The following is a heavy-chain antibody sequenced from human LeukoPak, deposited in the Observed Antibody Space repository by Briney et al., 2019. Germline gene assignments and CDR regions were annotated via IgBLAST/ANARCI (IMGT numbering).Heavy chain of an antibody. CDR1: GDSVSGNSAA. V-gene: IGHV6-1*01. J-gene: IGHJ4*02. CDR2: TYYRSKWYN. D-gene: IGHD5-24*01. CDR3: AREGGRWLQSFYFDY. Sequence: SQTLSLTCAISGDSVSGNSAAWNWIRQSPSRGLEWLGRTYYRSKWYNDYAVSVKSRITINPDTSKNQFSLQLNSVTPEDTAVYYCAREGGRWLQSFYFDYWGQGTLVTVSS.